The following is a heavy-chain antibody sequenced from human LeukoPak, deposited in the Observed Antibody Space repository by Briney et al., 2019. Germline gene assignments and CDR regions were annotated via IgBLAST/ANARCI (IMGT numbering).Heavy chain of an antibody. CDR2: ISGSGDST. Sequence: GGSLRLSCAASGFTFSSYAMSWVRPAPGKGLEWVSAISGSGDSTYYADSVKGRFTSSRDNSTNTLYLQMNSLRAEDTAVYYCAKAHCSSTSCSRGYFDLWGRGTLVTVSS. V-gene: IGHV3-23*01. CDR1: GFTFSSYA. J-gene: IGHJ2*01. D-gene: IGHD2-2*01. CDR3: AKAHCSSTSCSRGYFDL.